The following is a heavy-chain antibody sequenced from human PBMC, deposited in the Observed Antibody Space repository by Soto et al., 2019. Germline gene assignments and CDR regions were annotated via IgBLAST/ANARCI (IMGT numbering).Heavy chain of an antibody. CDR2: ISYDGSNK. Sequence: LRLSCAASGFTFSSYAMHWVRQAPGKGLEWVAVISYDGSNKYYADSVKGRFTISRDNSKNTLYLQMNSLRAEDTAVYYCASPYSSSSRRGDWYFDLWGRGTLVTVSS. J-gene: IGHJ2*01. D-gene: IGHD6-6*01. CDR3: ASPYSSSSRRGDWYFDL. CDR1: GFTFSSYA. V-gene: IGHV3-30-3*01.